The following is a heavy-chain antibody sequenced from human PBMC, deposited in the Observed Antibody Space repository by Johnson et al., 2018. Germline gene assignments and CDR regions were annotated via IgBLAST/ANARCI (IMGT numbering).Heavy chain of an antibody. Sequence: VQLLESGAEVKKXGASVKVXCKASGYTFTSYDINWVRQATGQGLEWMRWMNPNSGNTGYAQKFQGRVTMTRNTSISTAYMELSSLRSEDTAVYYCAVGIAVAGTDAFDIWGQGTMVTVSS. J-gene: IGHJ3*02. CDR1: GYTFTSYD. D-gene: IGHD6-19*01. CDR2: MNPNSGNT. CDR3: AVGIAVAGTDAFDI. V-gene: IGHV1-8*01.